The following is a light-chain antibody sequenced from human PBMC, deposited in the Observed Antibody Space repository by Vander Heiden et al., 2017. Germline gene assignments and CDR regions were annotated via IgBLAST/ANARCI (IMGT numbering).Light chain of an antibody. CDR1: QSVSSSY. CDR3: QQYGSSPLLT. J-gene: IGKJ4*01. Sequence: EIVLTQPPGPLSLSPGERATLSCRASQSVSSSYLPWYQQKLGQAPRLLIYGASSGSGTDFTLTISRLEPEDYAVYYCQQYGSSPLLTFGGGTKVEIK. V-gene: IGKV3-20*01. CDR2: GAS.